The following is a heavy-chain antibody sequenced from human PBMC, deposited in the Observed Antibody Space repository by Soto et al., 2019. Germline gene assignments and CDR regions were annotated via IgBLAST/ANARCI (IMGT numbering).Heavy chain of an antibody. CDR3: ARPQHPYYYDSSGYPTPHDAFDI. D-gene: IGHD3-22*01. CDR2: IYYSGST. V-gene: IGHV4-39*01. CDR1: GGSISSSSYY. J-gene: IGHJ3*02. Sequence: QLQLQESGPGLVKPSETLSLTCTVSGGSISSSSYYWGWIRQPPGKGLEWIGSIYYSGSTYYNPSLKSRVTISVDTSKNQFSLKLSSVTAADTAVYYCARPQHPYYYDSSGYPTPHDAFDIWGQGTMVTVSS.